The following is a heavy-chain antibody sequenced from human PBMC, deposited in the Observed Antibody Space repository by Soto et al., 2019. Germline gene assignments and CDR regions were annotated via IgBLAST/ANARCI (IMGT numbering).Heavy chain of an antibody. CDR2: IWYDGSNK. Sequence: LRLSCAASGFTFSSYGMHWVRQAPGKGLEWVAVIWYDGSNKYYADSVKGRFTISRDNSKNTLYLQMNSLRAEDTAVYYCARDSKYYGSGSFPIYGMDVWGQGTTVTVSS. V-gene: IGHV3-33*08. D-gene: IGHD3-10*01. CDR1: GFTFSSYG. J-gene: IGHJ6*02. CDR3: ARDSKYYGSGSFPIYGMDV.